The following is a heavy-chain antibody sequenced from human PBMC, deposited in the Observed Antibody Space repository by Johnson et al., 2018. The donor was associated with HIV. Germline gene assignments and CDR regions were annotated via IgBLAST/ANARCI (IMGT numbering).Heavy chain of an antibody. Sequence: QVQLVESGGGVVQPGRSLRLSCAASGFTFSSYAMHWVRQAPGKGLEWVAVISYDGSNKYYADSVKGRFTISRDNSKNTLYLQMTSLRAEDTAVDYGARDGGYSYGDAVDIWGQGTMVTVSS. V-gene: IGHV3-30-3*01. CDR2: ISYDGSNK. CDR1: GFTFSSYA. D-gene: IGHD5-18*01. J-gene: IGHJ3*02. CDR3: ARDGGYSYGDAVDI.